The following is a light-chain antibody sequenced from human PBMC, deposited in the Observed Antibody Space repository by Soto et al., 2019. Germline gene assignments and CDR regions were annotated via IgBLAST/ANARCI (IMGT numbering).Light chain of an antibody. CDR2: GAS. CDR3: HQYGSSPWT. CDR1: QSVSSSY. J-gene: IGKJ1*01. V-gene: IGKV3-20*01. Sequence: EIVLTQSPGTLSLSPGERATLSCRASQSVSSSYLAWYQQKPGQAPRLLIYGASSRATGIPDRFSGSGSGKDFTLTMSRLEPEDFAVYYCHQYGSSPWTFGQGTKVEIK.